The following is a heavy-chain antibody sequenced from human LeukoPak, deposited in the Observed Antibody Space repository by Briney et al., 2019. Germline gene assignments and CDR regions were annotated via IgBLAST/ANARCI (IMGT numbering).Heavy chain of an antibody. J-gene: IGHJ4*02. Sequence: SETLSLTCTVSGASISSYYWSWIRQPPGKGLEWIGYIYYSGSTNYNPSLKSRVTISVDTSKNQFSLKLSSVTAADTAVYYCARGRSWELLDYWGQGTLVTVSS. CDR3: ARGRSWELLDY. CDR2: IYYSGST. V-gene: IGHV4-59*01. D-gene: IGHD1-26*01. CDR1: GASISSYY.